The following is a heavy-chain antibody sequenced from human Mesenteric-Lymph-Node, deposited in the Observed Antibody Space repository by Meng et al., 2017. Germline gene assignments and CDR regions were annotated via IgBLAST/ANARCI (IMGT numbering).Heavy chain of an antibody. J-gene: IGHJ2*01. Sequence: QLQESGPGLVKPSEALSLTCSVSGYSISSSNWWGWIRQPPGKGLEWIGYIYYSGSTYYNPSLKSRVTMSVDTSKNQFSLKLSSVTAVDTAVYYCARGRTSGWYWYFDLWGRGTLVTVSS. CDR3: ARGRTSGWYWYFDL. V-gene: IGHV4-28*03. D-gene: IGHD6-19*01. CDR1: GYSISSSNW. CDR2: IYYSGST.